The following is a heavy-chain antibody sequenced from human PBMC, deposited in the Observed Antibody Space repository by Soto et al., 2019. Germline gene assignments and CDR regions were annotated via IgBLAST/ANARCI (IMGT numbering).Heavy chain of an antibody. J-gene: IGHJ6*02. D-gene: IGHD6-13*01. CDR3: TRHRPTYSSSWTTTGYGMDV. CDR2: IRSKANSYAT. CDR1: GFTFSGSA. Sequence: GGSLRLSCAASGFTFSGSAMHWVRQASGKGLEWVGRIRSKANSYATAYAASVKGRFTISRDDSKNTAYLQMNSLKTEDTAVYYCTRHRPTYSSSWTTTGYGMDVWGQGTTVTVSS. V-gene: IGHV3-73*01.